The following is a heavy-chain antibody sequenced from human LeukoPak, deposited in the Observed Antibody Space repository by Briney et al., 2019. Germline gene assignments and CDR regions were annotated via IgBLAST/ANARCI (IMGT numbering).Heavy chain of an antibody. CDR3: ARDLITMVRGAPTSNWFDP. Sequence: SETLSLTCAVYGGSFSGYYWSWIRQPPGKGLEWIGEINHSGSTYYNPSLKSRVTISVDTSKNQFSLKLSSVTAADTAVYYCARDLITMVRGAPTSNWFDPWGQGTLVTVSS. CDR1: GGSFSGYY. CDR2: INHSGST. V-gene: IGHV4-34*01. J-gene: IGHJ5*02. D-gene: IGHD3-10*01.